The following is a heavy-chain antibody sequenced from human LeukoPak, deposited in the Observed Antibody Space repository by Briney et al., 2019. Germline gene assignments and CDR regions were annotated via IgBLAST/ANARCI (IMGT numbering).Heavy chain of an antibody. J-gene: IGHJ4*02. Sequence: GGSLRLSCAASGFTFSSYGMHWVRQAPGKGLEWVAFIRYDGSNKYYADSVKGRFTISRDNSKNTLYLQMNSLRAEDTAVYYCAKDGGWLQYIDYWGQGTLVTVSS. CDR1: GFTFSSYG. CDR3: AKDGGWLQYIDY. V-gene: IGHV3-30*02. D-gene: IGHD5-24*01. CDR2: IRYDGSNK.